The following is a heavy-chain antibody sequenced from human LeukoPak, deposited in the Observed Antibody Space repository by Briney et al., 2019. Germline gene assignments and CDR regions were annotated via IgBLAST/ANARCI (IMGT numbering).Heavy chain of an antibody. CDR2: ISAYNGNT. CDR3: ARGGIVVVPAASCYYYGMDV. J-gene: IGHJ6*02. V-gene: IGHV1-18*01. Sequence: ASVKVSCKASGYTFTSYGISWVRQAPGQGLEWMGWISAYNGNTNYAQKLQGRVTMTTDTSTSTAYMELRSLRSDDTAVYYCARGGIVVVPAASCYYYGMDVWGQGTTVTVSS. CDR1: GYTFTSYG. D-gene: IGHD2-2*01.